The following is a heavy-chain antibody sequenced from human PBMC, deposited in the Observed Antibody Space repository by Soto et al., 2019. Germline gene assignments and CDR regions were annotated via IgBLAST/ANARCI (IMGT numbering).Heavy chain of an antibody. CDR3: AKDKAYSYDY. J-gene: IGHJ4*02. V-gene: IGHV3-9*01. CDR1: GFTFDDYA. CDR2: ISWNSGSI. Sequence: GGSLRLSCAASGFTFDDYAMHWVRQAPGKGLEWVSGISWNSGSIDYADSVKGRFTISRDNAKSSLYLQMNSLRAEDTALYYCAKDKAYSYDYWGPGTLVTVSS.